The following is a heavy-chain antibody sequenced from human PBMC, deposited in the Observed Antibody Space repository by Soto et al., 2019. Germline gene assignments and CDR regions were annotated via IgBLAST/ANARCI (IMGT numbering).Heavy chain of an antibody. Sequence: TLSLTCTVSGGSISSGDYYWSWIRQPPGKGLEWIGYIYYSGSTYYNPSLKSRVTISVDTSNNQFSLKLSSVTVADKAVYYCARMTIGGVVSSNCDREGWGRETTGIV. V-gene: IGHV4-30-4*01. CDR2: IYYSGST. J-gene: IGHJ6*02. CDR1: GGSISSGDYY. D-gene: IGHD3-3*01. CDR3: ARMTIGGVVSSNCDREG.